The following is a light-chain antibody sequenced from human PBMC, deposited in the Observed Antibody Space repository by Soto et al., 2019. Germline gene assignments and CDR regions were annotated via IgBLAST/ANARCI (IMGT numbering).Light chain of an antibody. CDR3: QQYGTSLPYT. V-gene: IGKV3-20*01. J-gene: IGKJ2*01. Sequence: ELVLTQSPGTLSLSPGERATLSCRASQSVSSYLAWYQQKPGQAPRLLIYGASSRATGIPDKFSGSGSGTDFTLTISRLEPEDFAVYYCQQYGTSLPYTFGQGTKLEIK. CDR1: QSVSSY. CDR2: GAS.